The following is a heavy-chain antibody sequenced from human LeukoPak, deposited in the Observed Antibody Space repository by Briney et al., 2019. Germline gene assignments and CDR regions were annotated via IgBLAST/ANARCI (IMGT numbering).Heavy chain of an antibody. Sequence: GGSLRLSCAASGFTFSSYWMSWVRQAPGKGLEWVANIKQDGREKYYVDSVKGRFTISRDNAKNSLYLQMNSLRAEDTAVYYCARDRYGGPDNYYYYYGMDVWGQETTVTVSS. CDR2: IKQDGREK. D-gene: IGHD1-26*01. J-gene: IGHJ6*02. CDR3: ARDRYGGPDNYYYYYGMDV. V-gene: IGHV3-7*01. CDR1: GFTFSSYW.